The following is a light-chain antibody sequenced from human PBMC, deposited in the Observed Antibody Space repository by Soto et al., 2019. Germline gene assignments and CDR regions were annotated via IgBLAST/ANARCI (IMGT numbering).Light chain of an antibody. Sequence: QSALTQPASVSGSPGQSITISCTGTSSDVGAYNYVSWYQQHPGKAPKLMIYDVSNRPSGVSNRFSGSKSGNTASLTISGLQAEDEADYYCSSYTSRSTLEVFGTGTKVTVL. CDR1: SSDVGAYNY. J-gene: IGLJ1*01. V-gene: IGLV2-14*01. CDR2: DVS. CDR3: SSYTSRSTLEV.